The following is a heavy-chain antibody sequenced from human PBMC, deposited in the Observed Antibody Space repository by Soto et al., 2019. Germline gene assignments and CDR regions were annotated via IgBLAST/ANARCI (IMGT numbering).Heavy chain of an antibody. Sequence: QVQLVQSGAEVKKPGSSVKVSCKASGGSFSSYAITWVRQAPGQALEWMGGIIVLLGTANYAQNFQGRVTITADEPTSTAYMELSSLRSEDTAVYYCARTACESISCSHYLNYGMDVWGQGTTVTVSS. CDR3: ARTACESISCSHYLNYGMDV. J-gene: IGHJ6*02. V-gene: IGHV1-69*01. D-gene: IGHD2-2*01. CDR2: IIVLLGTA. CDR1: GGSFSSYA.